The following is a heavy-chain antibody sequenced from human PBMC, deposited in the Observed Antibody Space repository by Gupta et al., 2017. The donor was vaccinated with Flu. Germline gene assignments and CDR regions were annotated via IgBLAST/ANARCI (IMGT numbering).Heavy chain of an antibody. CDR2: IWYDGSNK. Sequence: QVQLVESGGGVVQPGRSLRLSCAASGFTFSSYGMHWVRQAPGKGLEWVAVIWYDGSNKYYADSVKGRFTISRDNSKNTLYLQMNSLRAEDTAVYYCARDFHGYDSSGPLGTPDYWGQGTLVTVSS. CDR1: GFTFSSYG. J-gene: IGHJ4*02. CDR3: ARDFHGYDSSGPLGTPDY. D-gene: IGHD3-22*01. V-gene: IGHV3-33*01.